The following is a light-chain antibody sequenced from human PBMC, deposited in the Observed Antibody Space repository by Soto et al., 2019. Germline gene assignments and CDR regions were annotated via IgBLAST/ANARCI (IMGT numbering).Light chain of an antibody. CDR2: GVT. CDR3: SSYTSRATVV. Sequence: SVLTQPASVSGSPGQSITISCTGPSSDVGGYDSVSWYQKQPDKAPKLLIYGVTNRPSGVSSRFSGSESGNTASLTISGLRTDDEADYFCSSYTSRATVVFGTGTKVTVL. J-gene: IGLJ1*01. V-gene: IGLV2-14*01. CDR1: SSDVGGYDS.